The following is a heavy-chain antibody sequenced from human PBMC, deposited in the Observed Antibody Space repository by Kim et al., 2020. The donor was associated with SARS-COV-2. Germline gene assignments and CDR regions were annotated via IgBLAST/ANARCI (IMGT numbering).Heavy chain of an antibody. CDR2: IIPIFGTT. Sequence: SVKVSCKAFGGTFSSYAISWVRQAPGQGLDWTGGIIPIFGTTNYAQKFQGRVTITAVESTSTAYMELSSLRSEDTAVNYCARGFSRSWPDGDYFDYWGQGTLVSVSS. V-gene: IGHV1-69*13. CDR3: ARGFSRSWPDGDYFDY. J-gene: IGHJ4*02. CDR1: GGTFSSYA. D-gene: IGHD6-13*01.